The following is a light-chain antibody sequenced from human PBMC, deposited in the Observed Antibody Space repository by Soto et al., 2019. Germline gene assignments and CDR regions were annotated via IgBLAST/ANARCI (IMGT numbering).Light chain of an antibody. CDR3: QQYGSSPLT. Sequence: EMVLTQSPGTLSLSPGERATLSFRASQRVSSSYFAWYQQKPGQAPRLLIYGASSRATGIPDRFSGSGSGTDFTLPISRLEPEDFAVYYCQQYGSSPLTCGQDTKVEI. V-gene: IGKV3-20*01. CDR1: QRVSSSY. CDR2: GAS. J-gene: IGKJ1*01.